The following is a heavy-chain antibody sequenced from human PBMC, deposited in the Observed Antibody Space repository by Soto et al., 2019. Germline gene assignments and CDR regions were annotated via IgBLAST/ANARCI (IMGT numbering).Heavy chain of an antibody. D-gene: IGHD6-13*01. CDR1: GGSISSGGYY. CDR2: IYYSGST. J-gene: IGHJ6*02. V-gene: IGHV4-31*03. CDR3: ARDLADAAERYYYYGMDV. Sequence: PSETLSLTCTVSGGSISSGGYYWSWIRQHPGKGLEWIGYIYYSGSTYYNPSLKSRVTISVDTSKNQFSLKLSSVTAADTAVYYCARDLADAAERYYYYGMDVWGQETTVTVSS.